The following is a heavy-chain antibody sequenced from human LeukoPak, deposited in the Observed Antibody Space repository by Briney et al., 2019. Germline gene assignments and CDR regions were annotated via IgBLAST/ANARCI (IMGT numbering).Heavy chain of an antibody. CDR1: GGSINNYY. V-gene: IGHV4-59*01. J-gene: IGHJ4*02. D-gene: IGHD6-19*01. CDR2: IYYSGST. Sequence: SETLFLTCTVSGGSINNYYWSWFRQPPGQKLEYIGYIYYSGSTNYNPSLKSRVTISLDTSKNQFSLKLRSVTAADTAKYYCASSWGPVTGTAYWGQGTLVTVSS. CDR3: ASSWGPVTGTAY.